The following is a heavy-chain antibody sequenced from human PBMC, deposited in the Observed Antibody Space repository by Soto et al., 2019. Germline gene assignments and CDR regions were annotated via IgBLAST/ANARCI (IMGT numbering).Heavy chain of an antibody. Sequence: PGGSLRLSCAASGFTFSSYAMNWVRQAPGKGLDWVSGISGGGGSTYYADSVKGRFTISRDNSKNTLFLQMNSLRAEDTVVYYCARGGVYTIGWYRPFDFWGQGSLVTVSS. CDR1: GFTFSSYA. CDR3: ARGGVYTIGWYRPFDF. V-gene: IGHV3-23*01. CDR2: ISGGGGST. D-gene: IGHD6-19*01. J-gene: IGHJ4*02.